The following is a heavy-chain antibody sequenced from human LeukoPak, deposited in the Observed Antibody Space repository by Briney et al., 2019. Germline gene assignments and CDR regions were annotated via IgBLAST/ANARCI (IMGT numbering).Heavy chain of an antibody. CDR2: ISASGGST. CDR3: AKYGYDSSGYYYYYYYGMDV. CDR1: GFTSSSYA. V-gene: IGHV3-23*01. Sequence: GGSLRLSCAASGFTSSSYAMSWVRQAPGNGLEWVSTISASGGSTYYADSVKGRFTISRDNSKNTLYLQMNSLRAEDTAVYYCAKYGYDSSGYYYYYYYGMDVWGQGTTVTVSS. J-gene: IGHJ6*02. D-gene: IGHD3-22*01.